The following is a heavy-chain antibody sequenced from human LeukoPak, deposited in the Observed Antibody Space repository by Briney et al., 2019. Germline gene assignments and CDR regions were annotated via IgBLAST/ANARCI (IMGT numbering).Heavy chain of an antibody. CDR3: ARPRDSSGYYYAFDI. Sequence: SETLSLTCTVSGGSISSYYWSWIRQPPGKGLEWIGYIYYSGSTNYNPSLKSRVTISVDTSKNQFSLKLNSVTAADTAVYYCARPRDSSGYYYAFDIWGQGTMVTVSS. J-gene: IGHJ3*02. D-gene: IGHD3-22*01. CDR2: IYYSGST. CDR1: GGSISSYY. V-gene: IGHV4-59*12.